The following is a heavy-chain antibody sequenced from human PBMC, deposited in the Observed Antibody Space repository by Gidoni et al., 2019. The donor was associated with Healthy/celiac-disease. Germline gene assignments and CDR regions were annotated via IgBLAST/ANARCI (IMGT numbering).Heavy chain of an antibody. J-gene: IGHJ6*03. Sequence: QVQLQQWGAGLLKPSETLSLTCAVYGGSFSGYYWSWIRQPPGKGLEWIGEINHSGSTNYNPSLKSRVTISVDTSKNQFSLKLSSVTAADTAVYYCARGLKAAAAPYMDVWGKGTTVTVSS. D-gene: IGHD6-13*01. CDR1: GGSFSGYY. CDR2: INHSGST. CDR3: ARGLKAAAAPYMDV. V-gene: IGHV4-34*01.